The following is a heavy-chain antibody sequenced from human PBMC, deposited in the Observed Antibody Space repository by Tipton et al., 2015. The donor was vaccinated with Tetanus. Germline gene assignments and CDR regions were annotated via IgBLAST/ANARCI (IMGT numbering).Heavy chain of an antibody. CDR1: GDSVSSNSAA. Sequence: QVQLVQSGAEVKPSQTLSLTCAISGDSVSSNSAAWNWIRQSPSRGLEWLGRTYYRSKWYNDYAVSVKSRIAINPDTSKNQFSLQLNSVTPEAPAVYYCAGYSSSWSHGFDPWGQGTLVTVSS. J-gene: IGHJ5*02. V-gene: IGHV6-1*01. D-gene: IGHD6-13*01. CDR3: AGYSSSWSHGFDP. CDR2: TYYRSKWYN.